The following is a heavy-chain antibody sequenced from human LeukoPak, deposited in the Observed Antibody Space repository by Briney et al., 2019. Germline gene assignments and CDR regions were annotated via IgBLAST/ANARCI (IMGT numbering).Heavy chain of an antibody. D-gene: IGHD2-2*01. Sequence: GASVKVSCKASGGTFSSYAISWVRQAPGQGLEWMGGIIPIFGTPNYAQNFQGRVTITADESASTAYMELTSLRSDDTAVYYCARTQDYCRSTSCYTSFDYWGQGTLVTVSS. J-gene: IGHJ4*02. CDR3: ARTQDYCRSTSCYTSFDY. CDR1: GGTFSSYA. V-gene: IGHV1-69*13. CDR2: IIPIFGTP.